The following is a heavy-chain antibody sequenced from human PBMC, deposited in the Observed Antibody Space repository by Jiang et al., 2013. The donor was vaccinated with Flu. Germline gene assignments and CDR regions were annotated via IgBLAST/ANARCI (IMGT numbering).Heavy chain of an antibody. V-gene: IGHV1-2*04. CDR1: GYTFTGYY. Sequence: SGAEVKKPGASVKVSCKASGYTFTGYYMHWVRQAPGQGLEWMGWINPNSGGTNYAQKFQGWVTMTRDTSISTAYMELSRLRSGDTAVYYCARGGYYDSSGYFENWFDPWGQGTLVTVSS. CDR2: INPNSGGT. D-gene: IGHD3-22*01. J-gene: IGHJ5*02. CDR3: ARGGYYDSSGYFENWFDP.